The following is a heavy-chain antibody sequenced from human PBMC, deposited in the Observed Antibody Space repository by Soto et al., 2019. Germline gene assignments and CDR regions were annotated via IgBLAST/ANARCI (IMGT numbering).Heavy chain of an antibody. CDR1: GGSISSYY. J-gene: IGHJ4*02. CDR2: IYYSGST. V-gene: IGHV4-59*01. D-gene: IGHD3-16*01. Sequence: PSETLSLTCTVSGGSISSYYWSWIRQPPGKGLEWIGYIYYSGSTNYNPSLKSRVTISVDTSKNQFSLKLSSVTAADTDVYYCARAWGEAFDYWGQGTLVTVSS. CDR3: ARAWGEAFDY.